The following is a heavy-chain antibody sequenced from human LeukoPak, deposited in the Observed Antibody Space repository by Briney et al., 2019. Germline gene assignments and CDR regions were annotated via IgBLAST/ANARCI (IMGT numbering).Heavy chain of an antibody. V-gene: IGHV4-59*01. D-gene: IGHD4-17*01. J-gene: IGHJ4*02. Sequence: PSETLSLTCTVSGGSISSYYWSWIRQPPGKGLEWIGYIYYSGSTNYNPSLKSRVTISVDTSKNQFSLKLSSVTAADTAVYYCARDHLYGDYGFGYWGQGTLVTASS. CDR3: ARDHLYGDYGFGY. CDR2: IYYSGST. CDR1: GGSISSYY.